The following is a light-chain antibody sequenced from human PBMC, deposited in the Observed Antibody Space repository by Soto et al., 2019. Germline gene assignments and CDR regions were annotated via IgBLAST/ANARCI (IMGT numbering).Light chain of an antibody. CDR3: QQYNNWPPT. CDR2: GAS. J-gene: IGKJ1*01. CDR1: QSVSRN. V-gene: IGKV3-15*01. Sequence: EIVMTQSPVTLSVSPGERATLSCRASQSVSRNLAWYQQKPGQAPRLLIYGASTRATDIPARFSGSGSGTEFTLTISSLQSEDFAIYYCQQYNNWPPTFGQGTRVEIK.